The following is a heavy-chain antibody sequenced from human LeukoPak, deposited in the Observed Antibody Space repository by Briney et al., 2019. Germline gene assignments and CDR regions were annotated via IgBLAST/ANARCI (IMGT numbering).Heavy chain of an antibody. V-gene: IGHV4-61*01. D-gene: IGHD2-15*01. CDR3: ASDRGYCGSDSCYHFDY. Sequence: PSETLSLTCTVSGGPVSSASHYWRWIRQPPGKGLEGIGFGFYSGSTYYNPSLKSRVSISVDTSKNQFSLKLSSVTAADTAIYYCASDRGYCGSDSCYHFDYWGQGTLVTVSS. CDR1: GGPVSSASHY. J-gene: IGHJ4*02. CDR2: GFYSGST.